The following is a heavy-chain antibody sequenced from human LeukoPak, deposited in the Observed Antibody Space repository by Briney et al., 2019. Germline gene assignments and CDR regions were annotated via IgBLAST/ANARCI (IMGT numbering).Heavy chain of an antibody. D-gene: IGHD4-23*01. CDR3: AREFVVTRYNWFDP. V-gene: IGHV3-30-3*01. CDR2: ISYDGSNK. Sequence: GGSLTLSCAASGFTFSSYAMHWVRQAPGKGLEWVAVISYDGSNKYYADSVKGRFTISRDNSKNTLYLQMNSLRAEDTAVYYCAREFVVTRYNWFDPWGQGTLVTVSS. CDR1: GFTFSSYA. J-gene: IGHJ5*02.